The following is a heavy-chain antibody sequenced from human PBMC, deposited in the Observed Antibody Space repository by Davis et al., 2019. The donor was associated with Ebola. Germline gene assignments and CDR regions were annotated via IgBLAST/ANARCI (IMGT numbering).Heavy chain of an antibody. CDR1: GFTFSSYS. J-gene: IGHJ6*03. Sequence: GGSLRLSCAASGFTFSSYSMNWVRQAPGKGLEWVSSISSSSSYIYYADSVKGRFTISRDNAKNSLYLQMNSLRAEDTAVYYCARDRGDSSSWYYYYYMDVWGKGTTVTVSS. CDR3: ARDRGDSSSWYYYYYMDV. D-gene: IGHD6-13*01. CDR2: ISSSSSYI. V-gene: IGHV3-21*01.